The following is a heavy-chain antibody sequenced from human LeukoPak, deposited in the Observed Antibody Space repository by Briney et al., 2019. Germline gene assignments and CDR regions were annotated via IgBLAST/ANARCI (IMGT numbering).Heavy chain of an antibody. CDR2: ISGSGGST. CDR1: GFTFSSYA. Sequence: GGSLRLSCAASGFTFSSYAMSWVRQAPGKGLEWVSAISGSGGSTYYADSVKGRFTISSDNSKNTLYLQMNSLRAEDTAVYYCATGRGIAVAGTGYWGQGTLVTVSS. J-gene: IGHJ4*02. D-gene: IGHD6-19*01. V-gene: IGHV3-23*01. CDR3: ATGRGIAVAGTGY.